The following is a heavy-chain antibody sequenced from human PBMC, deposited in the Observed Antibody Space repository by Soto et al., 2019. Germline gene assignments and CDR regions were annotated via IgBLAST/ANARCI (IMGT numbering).Heavy chain of an antibody. V-gene: IGHV3-15*07. CDR2: IKSKTDGGTT. J-gene: IGHJ6*02. Sequence: GGSLRLSCAASGFTFSNAWMNWVRQAPGKGLEWVGRIKSKTDGGTTDYAAPVKGRFTISRDDSKNTLYLQMNSLKTEDTAVYYCTTGFDSYGTENYYYYGMDVWGQGTTVTVSS. CDR1: GFTFSNAW. CDR3: TTGFDSYGTENYYYYGMDV. D-gene: IGHD5-18*01.